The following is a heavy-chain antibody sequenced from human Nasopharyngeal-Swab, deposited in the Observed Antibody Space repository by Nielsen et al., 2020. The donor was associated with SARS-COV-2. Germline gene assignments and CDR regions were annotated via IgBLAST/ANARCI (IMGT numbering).Heavy chain of an antibody. V-gene: IGHV3-30*03. D-gene: IGHD1-26*01. CDR1: EFTFSSYG. CDR3: ARELYSGSYWGGYYYYYYMDV. CDR2: IAYDGSNK. Sequence: GGLLRLSSAASEFTFSSYGMHWVRQAPGKGLEWVAIIAYDGSNKYYADSVKGQFTISRDNSKNTLYLQMNSLTAEDTAVYYCARELYSGSYWGGYYYYYYMDVWGKGTTVTVSS. J-gene: IGHJ6*03.